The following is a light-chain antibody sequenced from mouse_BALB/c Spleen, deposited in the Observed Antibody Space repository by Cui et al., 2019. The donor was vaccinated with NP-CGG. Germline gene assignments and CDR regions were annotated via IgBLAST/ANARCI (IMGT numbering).Light chain of an antibody. CDR2: GTN. J-gene: IGLJ1*01. CDR1: TGAVTTSNY. Sequence: QAVVTQESELTTSPGETVTLTCHSSTGAVTTSNYANWVQEKPDHLFTGLIGGTNNRAPGVSARFSGSLIGDKAALTITGAQTEDEAIYFCALWYSNHWVFGGGTKLTVL. CDR3: ALWYSNHWV. V-gene: IGLV1*01.